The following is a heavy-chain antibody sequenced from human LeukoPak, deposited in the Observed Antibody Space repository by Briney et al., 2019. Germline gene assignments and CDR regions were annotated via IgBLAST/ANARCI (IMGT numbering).Heavy chain of an antibody. CDR1: GFSFSTYA. Sequence: GGSLRLSCAASGFSFSTYAMHWVRQAPGKGLEWVSLISSGATYEYYADSVKGRFTISRDNSKNTLYLQLNSLRAEDTAVYYCAGDSTYYYDSGSSGPHYFDNWGQGTLVTVSS. V-gene: IGHV3-30*01. CDR2: ISSGATYE. CDR3: AGDSTYYYDSGSSGPHYFDN. J-gene: IGHJ4*02. D-gene: IGHD3-10*01.